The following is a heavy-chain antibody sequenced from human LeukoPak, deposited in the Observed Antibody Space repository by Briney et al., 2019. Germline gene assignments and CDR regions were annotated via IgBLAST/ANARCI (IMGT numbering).Heavy chain of an antibody. D-gene: IGHD3-3*01. Sequence: PGGSLRLSCAASGFTFSSYGMHWVRQAPGKGLEWVAFIRYDGSNKYYADSVKGRFTISRDNSKNTLYLQMNSLRAEDTAVYYCAKDGGPYYDFWSGPPYNWFDPWGQGTLVTVSS. CDR3: AKDGGPYYDFWSGPPYNWFDP. V-gene: IGHV3-30*02. CDR1: GFTFSSYG. CDR2: IRYDGSNK. J-gene: IGHJ5*02.